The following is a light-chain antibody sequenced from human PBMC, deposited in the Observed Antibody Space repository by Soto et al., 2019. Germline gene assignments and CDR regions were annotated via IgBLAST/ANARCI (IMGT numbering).Light chain of an antibody. V-gene: IGLV2-14*01. CDR1: SSDVGGYNY. Sequence: QSALTQPASVSGSPGQSITIACSGTSSDVGGYNYVSWFQQHPGKAPKLLIYEVSNRPSGVSNRFSASKSGNTASLTISGLQADDEATYYCSSYSSSSTLVFGTGTKLTVL. CDR3: SSYSSSSTLV. J-gene: IGLJ1*01. CDR2: EVS.